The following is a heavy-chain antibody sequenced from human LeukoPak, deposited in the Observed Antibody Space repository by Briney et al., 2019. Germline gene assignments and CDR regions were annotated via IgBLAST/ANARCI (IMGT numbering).Heavy chain of an antibody. V-gene: IGHV3-23*01. D-gene: IGHD3-3*01. Sequence: GGSLRLSCAASGFTFSSYAMHWVRQAPGKGLEWVSAISGSGGSTYYADSVKGRFTISRDNSKNTLYLQMNSLRAEDTAVYYCAKEIMGDYDFWSGYYETTAFDYWGQGTLVTVSS. CDR1: GFTFSSYA. CDR2: ISGSGGST. CDR3: AKEIMGDYDFWSGYYETTAFDY. J-gene: IGHJ4*02.